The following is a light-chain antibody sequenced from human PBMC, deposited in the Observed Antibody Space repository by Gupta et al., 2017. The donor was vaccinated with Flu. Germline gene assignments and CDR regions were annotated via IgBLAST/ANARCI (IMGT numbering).Light chain of an antibody. J-gene: IGKJ1*01. CDR2: WAS. V-gene: IGKV4-1*01. Sequence: DIVMTQSPDSLAVSLGERATINCRSSQSILHDSNKKNYLAWYQQKPGQAPKLLFYWASIRQSGVPDRCSGSGSGTDFTLTINSLQAEDVGLDYCQQYYSTRWTFGQGSRVEIK. CDR3: QQYYSTRWT. CDR1: QSILHDSNKKNY.